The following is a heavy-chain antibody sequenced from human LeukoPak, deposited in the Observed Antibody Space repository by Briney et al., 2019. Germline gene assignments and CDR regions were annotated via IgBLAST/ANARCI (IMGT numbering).Heavy chain of an antibody. Sequence: ASVKVSCTASGYTFTSYGISWVRQAPGQGLEWMGWISAYNGNTNYAQKLQGRVTMTTDTSTSTAYMELRSLRSDDTAVYYCARMMGATTVVAFDIWGQGTMVTVSS. CDR3: ARMMGATTVVAFDI. D-gene: IGHD1-26*01. J-gene: IGHJ3*02. CDR2: ISAYNGNT. V-gene: IGHV1-18*01. CDR1: GYTFTSYG.